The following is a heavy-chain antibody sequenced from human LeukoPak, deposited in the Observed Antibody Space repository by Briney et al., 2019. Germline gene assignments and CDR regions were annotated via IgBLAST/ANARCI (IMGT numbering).Heavy chain of an antibody. CDR3: ATRHHSRTYMVPLDS. D-gene: IGHD3-10*01. J-gene: IGHJ4*02. CDR2: THRSGDT. V-gene: IGHV4-34*07. Sequence: SETLSLTCAVYGGSFSGYYWSWIRQPPGKGLEWIGETHRSGDTKYNPSLNGRVTISMDNSKNQLSPNLISVTAADTAIYFCATRHHSRTYMVPLDSWGQGTLVTVSS. CDR1: GGSFSGYY.